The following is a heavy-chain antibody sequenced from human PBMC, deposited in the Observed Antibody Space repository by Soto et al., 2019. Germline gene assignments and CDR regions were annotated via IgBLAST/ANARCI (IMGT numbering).Heavy chain of an antibody. D-gene: IGHD2-15*01. V-gene: IGHV1-18*01. CDR2: ISAYNGNT. Sequence: ASVKVSCKASGYTFTSYGISWVRQALGQGLEWMGWISAYNGNTNYAQKLQGRVTMTTDTSTSTAYMELRSLRSDDTAVYYCARDPGEDSYYYYGMDVWGQGTTVTVSS. CDR3: ARDPGEDSYYYYGMDV. CDR1: GYTFTSYG. J-gene: IGHJ6*02.